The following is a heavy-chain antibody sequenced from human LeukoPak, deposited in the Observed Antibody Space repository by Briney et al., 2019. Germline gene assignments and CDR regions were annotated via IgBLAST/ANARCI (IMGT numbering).Heavy chain of an antibody. CDR3: AKDPSSGYDDGDAFDM. CDR1: GLGFSAYA. J-gene: IGHJ3*02. CDR2: ITSGGGRT. D-gene: IGHD3-10*01. Sequence: PGGSLRLSCAASGLGFSAYAMNWVRQAPGKGLEWVSGITSGGGRTYYAAPVKGRFTISRDNSRNTLSLQMNSLRAEDTAVYYCAKDPSSGYDDGDAFDMWGQGTMVTVSS. V-gene: IGHV3-23*01.